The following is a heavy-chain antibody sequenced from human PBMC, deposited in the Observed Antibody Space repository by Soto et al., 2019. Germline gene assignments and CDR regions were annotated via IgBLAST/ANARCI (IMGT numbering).Heavy chain of an antibody. Sequence: PSETLSLTCAVYGGSFSGYYWSWIRQPPGKGLEWIGEINHSGSTNYNPSLKSRVTISVDTSKNQFSLQLSSVTAADTAVYYCARLQIAAAGTYYYYGMDVWGQGTTVTVSS. V-gene: IGHV4-34*01. CDR1: GGSFSGYY. D-gene: IGHD6-13*01. CDR2: INHSGST. J-gene: IGHJ6*02. CDR3: ARLQIAAAGTYYYYGMDV.